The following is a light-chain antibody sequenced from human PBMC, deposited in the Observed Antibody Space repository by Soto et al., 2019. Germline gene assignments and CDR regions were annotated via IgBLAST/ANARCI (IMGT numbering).Light chain of an antibody. Sequence: EIVMTQSPATLSVSPGERATLSCMASQSVSNNLAWYQQKPGQAPRLLIYGASTRATGIPARFSGSGSGTDFTLTISSLEPEDFAVYYCQQRSNWPRITVGQGTRLDIK. J-gene: IGKJ5*01. CDR1: QSVSNN. CDR2: GAS. V-gene: IGKV3-15*01. CDR3: QQRSNWPRIT.